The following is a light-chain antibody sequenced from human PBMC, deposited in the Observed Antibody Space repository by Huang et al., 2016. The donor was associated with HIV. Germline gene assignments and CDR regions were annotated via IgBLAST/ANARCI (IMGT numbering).Light chain of an antibody. CDR2: GTS. Sequence: IVLTQSPGTLSLSPGERATLSCRASKSVSSTFLGWYQQKPGQAPRLLIQGTSTRAPGIPDRFRGSGSGTGFTLTISRLESEDFAVYYCQHYGTSSWTFGQGTKVEIK. J-gene: IGKJ1*01. CDR1: KSVSSTF. CDR3: QHYGTSSWT. V-gene: IGKV3-20*01.